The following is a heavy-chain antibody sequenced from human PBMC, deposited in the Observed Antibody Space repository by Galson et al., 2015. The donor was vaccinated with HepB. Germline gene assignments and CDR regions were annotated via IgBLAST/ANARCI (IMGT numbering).Heavy chain of an antibody. J-gene: IGHJ4*02. Sequence: SLRLSCAASGFTFSSYAMTWVRQAPGKGLGWVSAISGIGGNTYYADSVKGRFTISRDNSKNTLYLQMNSLRAEDTAVYYCAKDGEDDYGDYVDYWGQGTLVTVSS. D-gene: IGHD4-17*01. CDR3: AKDGEDDYGDYVDY. CDR1: GFTFSSYA. CDR2: ISGIGGNT. V-gene: IGHV3-23*01.